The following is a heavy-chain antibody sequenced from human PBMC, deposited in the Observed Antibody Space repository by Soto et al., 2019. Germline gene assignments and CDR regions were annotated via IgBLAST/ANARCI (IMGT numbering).Heavy chain of an antibody. Sequence: PSETLSLTCTVSGGSISSYYWSWIRQPPGKGLEWLGYIYYSGSTNYNPSLKSRVSISVDTSKNQFSLRLSSVTAADTAVYYCARGGGIMITLGEDPFDYWGQGTLVTVSS. CDR1: GGSISSYY. CDR3: ARGGGIMITLGEDPFDY. D-gene: IGHD3-16*01. J-gene: IGHJ4*02. V-gene: IGHV4-59*01. CDR2: IYYSGST.